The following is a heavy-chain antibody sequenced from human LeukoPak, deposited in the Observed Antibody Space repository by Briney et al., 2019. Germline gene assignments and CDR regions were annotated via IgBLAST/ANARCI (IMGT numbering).Heavy chain of an antibody. CDR2: IYTSGST. Sequence: SETLSLTCTVSGGSISSYYWSWIRQPAGKELEWIGRIYTSGSTNYNPSLKSRVTMSVDTSKNQFSLKLSSVTAADTAVYYCARDEGYGDYVHYYYGMDVWGQGTTVTVSS. V-gene: IGHV4-4*07. CDR3: ARDEGYGDYVHYYYGMDV. CDR1: GGSISSYY. J-gene: IGHJ6*02. D-gene: IGHD4-17*01.